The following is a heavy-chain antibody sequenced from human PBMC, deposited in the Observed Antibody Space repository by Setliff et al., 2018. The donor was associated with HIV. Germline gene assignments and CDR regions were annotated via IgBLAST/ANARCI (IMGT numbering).Heavy chain of an antibody. CDR2: IHHSGTA. Sequence: PSETLSLTCTVSGGSITRTPYYWGWIRQPPGKGLEWIGSIHHSGTAYDNPSLKSRVTISVDPSKNQILLRLSSVTAADTAVYYCARDKTYCNYSRCSRAGWYFDLWGRGTLVTVSS. CDR3: ARDKTYCNYSRCSRAGWYFDL. CDR1: GGSITRTPYY. J-gene: IGHJ2*01. D-gene: IGHD2-2*01. V-gene: IGHV4-39*02.